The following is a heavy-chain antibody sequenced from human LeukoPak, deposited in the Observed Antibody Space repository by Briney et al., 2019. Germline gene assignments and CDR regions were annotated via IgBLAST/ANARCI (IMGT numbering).Heavy chain of an antibody. CDR2: IYYSGST. CDR1: GGSISSGGYY. D-gene: IGHD1-7*01. J-gene: IGHJ4*02. CDR3: ARLVAETGTTPYFDY. V-gene: IGHV4-31*03. Sequence: PSETLSLTCTVSGGSISSGGYYWSWIRQHPGKGLEWIGYIYYSGSTYYNPSLKSRVTISVDTSKNQFSLKLSSVTAADTAVYYCARLVAETGTTPYFDYWGQGTLVTVSS.